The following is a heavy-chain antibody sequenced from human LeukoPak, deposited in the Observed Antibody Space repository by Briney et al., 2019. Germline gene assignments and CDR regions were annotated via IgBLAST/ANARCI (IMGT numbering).Heavy chain of an antibody. D-gene: IGHD2-2*01. CDR2: ISSSGSTI. J-gene: IGHJ4*02. CDR3: ARVGDCSSTSCYFYFDY. Sequence: GGSLRLSCAASGFTFSSYEMNWVRQAPGKGLELVSYISSSGSTIYYADSVKGRFTISRDNAKNSLYLQMNSLRAEDTAVYYCARVGDCSSTSCYFYFDYWGQGTLVTVSS. CDR1: GFTFSSYE. V-gene: IGHV3-48*03.